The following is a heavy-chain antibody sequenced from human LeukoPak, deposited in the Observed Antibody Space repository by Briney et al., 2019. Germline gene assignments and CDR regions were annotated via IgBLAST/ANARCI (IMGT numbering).Heavy chain of an antibody. Sequence: TSQTLSLTCTVSGGSISSGSYYWSWIRQPAGKGLEWIGRIYTSGSTNYNPSLKSRVSMSVDTSKNQFSLKLTSVTAADTAVYYCARDRDYYDTSGYWGVFDYWGQGTLVTVSS. V-gene: IGHV4-61*02. D-gene: IGHD3-22*01. J-gene: IGHJ4*02. CDR2: IYTSGST. CDR1: GGSISSGSYY. CDR3: ARDRDYYDTSGYWGVFDY.